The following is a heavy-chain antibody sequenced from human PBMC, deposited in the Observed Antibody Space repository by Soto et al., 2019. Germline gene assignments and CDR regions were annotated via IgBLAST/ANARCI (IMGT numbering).Heavy chain of an antibody. V-gene: IGHV3-33*01. Sequence: GGSLRLSCAASGFTFSSYGMHWVRQAPGKGLEWVAVIWYDGSNKYYADSVKGRFTISRDNSKNTLYLQMNSLRAEDTAVYYCARGVTTAPKYYYGRDVGGQGTRVTFS. CDR1: GFTFSSYG. J-gene: IGHJ6*02. D-gene: IGHD4-17*01. CDR3: ARGVTTAPKYYYGRDV. CDR2: IWYDGSNK.